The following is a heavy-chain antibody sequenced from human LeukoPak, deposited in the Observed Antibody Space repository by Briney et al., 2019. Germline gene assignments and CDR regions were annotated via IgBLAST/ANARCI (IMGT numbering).Heavy chain of an antibody. Sequence: PSETLSLTRTVSGGSISSYYWSWIRQPPGKGLEWIGYIYYSGSTNYNPSLKSRVTISVDTSKDQFSLKLSSVTAADTAMYYCARVSGYDWESFYDYWGQGSLVTVSS. CDR2: IYYSGST. V-gene: IGHV4-59*01. CDR1: GGSISSYY. CDR3: ARVSGYDWESFYDY. J-gene: IGHJ4*02. D-gene: IGHD5-12*01.